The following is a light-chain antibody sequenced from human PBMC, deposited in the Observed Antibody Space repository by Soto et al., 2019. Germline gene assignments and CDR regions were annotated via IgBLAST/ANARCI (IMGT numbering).Light chain of an antibody. CDR2: GAS. CDR1: QSVSSSY. CDR3: QQYGSSPLT. J-gene: IGKJ4*01. V-gene: IGKV3-20*01. Sequence: EMVLTQSPGTLSLSPGERATLSCRASQSVSSSYLAWYQQKPGQAPRLLIYGASSRATGIPDRFRGRGSGTDFTLTISRLEPEDFAVYYCQQYGSSPLTFGGGTKVDIK.